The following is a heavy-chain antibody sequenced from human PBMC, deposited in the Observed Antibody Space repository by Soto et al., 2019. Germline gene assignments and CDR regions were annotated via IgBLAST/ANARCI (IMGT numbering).Heavy chain of an antibody. CDR3: ASAPGSLAGDY. CDR2: IYHSGST. Sequence: PSETLSLTCAVSSDFISTSTWWSWVRQPPGRGLEWIGEIYHSGSTNYNPSLKSRVTISVDKTKNQFSLNLSSVTAADTAVYYCASAPGSLAGDYWSQGTLVTVSS. CDR1: SDFISTSTW. J-gene: IGHJ4*02. V-gene: IGHV4-4*02. D-gene: IGHD2-15*01.